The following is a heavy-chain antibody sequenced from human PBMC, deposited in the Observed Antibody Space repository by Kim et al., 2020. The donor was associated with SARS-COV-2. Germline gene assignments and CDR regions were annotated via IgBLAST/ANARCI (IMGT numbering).Heavy chain of an antibody. D-gene: IGHD6-19*01. J-gene: IGHJ4*02. CDR2: IHYGGNT. Sequence: SETLSLTCTVSGGSISSTSYHWSWIRQSPGKGLEWIGSIHYGGNTYYNASLKSRVTISPDTSKNQLSLKLSSVTAADTAIYYCARIWVENTGWTPFDYWGQGTLVTVS. V-gene: IGHV4-39*01. CDR3: ARIWVENTGWTPFDY. CDR1: GGSISSTSYH.